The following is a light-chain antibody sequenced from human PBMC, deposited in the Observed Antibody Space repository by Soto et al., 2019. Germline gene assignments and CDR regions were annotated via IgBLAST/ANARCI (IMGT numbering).Light chain of an antibody. J-gene: IGKJ5*01. V-gene: IGKV1-39*01. CDR3: QQSYSSPPIT. CDR2: DAS. Sequence: DIQMTQSPSSLSASLGDRITITCRASQSISSYLNWYQQKPGKAPKLLIHDASSLQSGVPSRFSGSGSGTPFTLTISSLQPEDFATYYCQQSYSSPPITFGQGTRLDIK. CDR1: QSISSY.